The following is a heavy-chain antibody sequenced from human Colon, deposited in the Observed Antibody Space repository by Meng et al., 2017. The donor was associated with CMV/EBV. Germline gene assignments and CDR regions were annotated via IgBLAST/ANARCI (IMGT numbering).Heavy chain of an antibody. J-gene: IGHJ4*02. CDR1: GYTFSNFY. V-gene: IGHV1-46*01. CDR3: ATGLNTVTTVLVY. CDR2: INPSGGRT. D-gene: IGHD4-17*01. Sequence: ASVKVSCKASGYTFSNFYMHWVRQAPGQGLEWMGIINPSGGRTTYAQKFQGRVIMTRDTSTNTVYMELSSLRSGDTAVYYCATGLNTVTTVLVYWGQGTLVTVSS.